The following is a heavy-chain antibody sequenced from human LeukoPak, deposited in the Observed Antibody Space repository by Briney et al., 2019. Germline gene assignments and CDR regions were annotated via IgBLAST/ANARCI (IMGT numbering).Heavy chain of an antibody. Sequence: ASVKVSCKASGYTFTSYYMHWVRHAPGQGLEWMGIINPSGGSTSYAQKFQGRVTMTSDPSTSTVYMELSSLRSEDTAVYYCARRDYYDSSGYSLDYWGQGTLVTVSS. CDR3: ARRDYYDSSGYSLDY. CDR1: GYTFTSYY. D-gene: IGHD3-22*01. V-gene: IGHV1-46*01. CDR2: INPSGGST. J-gene: IGHJ4*02.